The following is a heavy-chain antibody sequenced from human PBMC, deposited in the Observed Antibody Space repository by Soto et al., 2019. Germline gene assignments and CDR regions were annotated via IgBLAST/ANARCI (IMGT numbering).Heavy chain of an antibody. V-gene: IGHV3-66*01. CDR1: GFTVSSNY. CDR2: IYSGGSI. D-gene: IGHD2-15*01. J-gene: IGHJ4*02. CDR3: ARTCSGGTCSFDY. Sequence: GGSLRLSCAASGFTVSSNYMSWVRQAPGKGLEWVSVIYSGGSIYYADSVKGRFTISRDNSENTLYLQMNSLRADDTAVYYCARTCSGGTCSFDYWGQGTLVTVSS.